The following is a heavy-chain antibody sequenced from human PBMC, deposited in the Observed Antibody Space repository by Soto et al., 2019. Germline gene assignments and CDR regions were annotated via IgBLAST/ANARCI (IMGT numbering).Heavy chain of an antibody. CDR2: IIPLFRTP. D-gene: IGHD4-4*01. CDR1: GGTFSSSA. Sequence: QVQLVQSGAEMKEPGSSVKVSCKTSGGTFSSSAISWLRQAPGQGLEWMGGIIPLFRTPHYAQKFQGRVTIAADESTSTAYMELSSLRSEDTAVYYCARDNDRLQLGGNYYYILDVWGQGTTITVSS. V-gene: IGHV1-69*12. CDR3: ARDNDRLQLGGNYYYILDV. J-gene: IGHJ6*02.